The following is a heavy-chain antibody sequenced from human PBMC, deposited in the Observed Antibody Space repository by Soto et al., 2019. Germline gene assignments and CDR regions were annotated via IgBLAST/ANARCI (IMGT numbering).Heavy chain of an antibody. D-gene: IGHD3-16*01. V-gene: IGHV3-33*05. CDR2: TSYDGSNN. CDR3: ARWGTTGGLDV. Sequence: QVQLVESGGGVVQPGTSLRLSCVGSGFTFRSYVIHWVRQAPGKGLEWVALTSYDGSNNFYGDSVKCRFTISRHNSRNTVELQMDSLRFEETALYYCARWGTTGGLDVWGQGTLVSVSP. J-gene: IGHJ4*02. CDR1: GFTFRSYV.